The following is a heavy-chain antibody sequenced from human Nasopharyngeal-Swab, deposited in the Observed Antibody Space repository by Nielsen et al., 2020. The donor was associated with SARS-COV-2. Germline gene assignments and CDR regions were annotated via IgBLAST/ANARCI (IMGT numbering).Heavy chain of an antibody. Sequence: GESLKISCAASGFTFSSYWMSWVRQAPGEGLEWVANIKQDGSEKYYVDSVKGRFTISRDNAKNSLYLQMNSLRAEDTAVYYCARDGLRFLEWLAHDYWGQGTLVTVSS. CDR1: GFTFSSYW. V-gene: IGHV3-7*01. D-gene: IGHD3-3*01. CDR3: ARDGLRFLEWLAHDY. CDR2: IKQDGSEK. J-gene: IGHJ4*02.